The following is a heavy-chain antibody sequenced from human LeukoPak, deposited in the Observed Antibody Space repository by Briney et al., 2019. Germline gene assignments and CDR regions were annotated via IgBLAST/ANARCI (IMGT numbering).Heavy chain of an antibody. J-gene: IGHJ3*02. V-gene: IGHV3-23*01. CDR2: ISGRGGST. CDR3: AKGSEIVVAFNAFDI. Sequence: GGSLRLSCAASGFTFSSYAMSWVRQAPGKGLECVSAISGRGGSTYYADSVKGRLTISRHNSKNTLYMQMNSLRAEDTAVYYCAKGSEIVVAFNAFDIWGQGTMVTVSS. D-gene: IGHD3-22*01. CDR1: GFTFSSYA.